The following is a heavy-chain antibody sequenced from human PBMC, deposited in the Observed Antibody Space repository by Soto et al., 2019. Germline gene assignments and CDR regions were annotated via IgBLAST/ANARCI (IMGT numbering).Heavy chain of an antibody. D-gene: IGHD3-16*01. V-gene: IGHV4-39*01. CDR3: ARLGKSGMDV. Sequence: SETLSLTCTVSGGSISSSSYYWGWIRQPPGKGLEWIGSIYYSGSTYYNPSLKSRVTISVDTSKNQFSLKLSSVTAADTAVYYCARLGKSGMDVWGQGTTVTVSS. CDR1: GGSISSSSYY. J-gene: IGHJ6*02. CDR2: IYYSGST.